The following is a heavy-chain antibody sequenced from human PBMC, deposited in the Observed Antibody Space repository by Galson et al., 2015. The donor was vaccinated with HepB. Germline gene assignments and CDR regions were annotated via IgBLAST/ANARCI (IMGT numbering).Heavy chain of an antibody. CDR1: GGSISSSADY. J-gene: IGHJ6*02. D-gene: IGHD2-15*01. V-gene: IGHV4-39*01. Sequence: ETLSLTCTVSGGSISSSADYWGWIRQPPGKGLEWIGSIYYIGSTYYNPSLKSRVTISVGTSKNPFSLKLSSVTAADTAVYYCARIPVVEVVAEVEYGMDVWGQGTTVTVSS. CDR3: ARIPVVEVVAEVEYGMDV. CDR2: IYYIGST.